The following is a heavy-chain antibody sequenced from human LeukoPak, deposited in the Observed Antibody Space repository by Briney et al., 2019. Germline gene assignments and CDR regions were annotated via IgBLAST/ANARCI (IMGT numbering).Heavy chain of an antibody. CDR1: GGSFSDYY. J-gene: IGHJ4*02. CDR2: INHSGST. CDR3: ARIDTSGYNGYSFDY. V-gene: IGHV4-34*01. D-gene: IGHD3-22*01. Sequence: SETLSLTCAVYGGSFSDYYWSWIRQPPGKGLEWIGEINHSGSTNYNSSLKSRVTISVDTSKNQFSLKLSSVTAADTAVYYCARIDTSGYNGYSFDYWGQGTLVTVSS.